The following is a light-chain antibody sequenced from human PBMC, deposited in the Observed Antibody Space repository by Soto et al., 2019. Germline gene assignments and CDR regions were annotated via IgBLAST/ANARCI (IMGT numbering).Light chain of an antibody. CDR2: WAS. V-gene: IGKV4-1*01. CDR3: QQYYSTPPYT. CDR1: QSVLYSSNNKNY. Sequence: DIVMTQSPDSLAVSVGERATINCKSSQSVLYSSNNKNYLPSYHQKSGQPPKLLIYWASTRESGVPDRFSGSGTGTDFTLTTTSLQAEDVAVYYCQQYYSTPPYTFGQGTKLAIK. J-gene: IGKJ2*01.